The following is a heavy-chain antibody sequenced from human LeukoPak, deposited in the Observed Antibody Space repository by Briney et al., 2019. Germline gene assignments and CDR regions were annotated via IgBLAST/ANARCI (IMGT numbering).Heavy chain of an antibody. CDR2: IYYSGTT. CDR1: VGSISFYY. V-gene: IGHV4-59*01. Sequence: SETLSLTCTVSVGSISFYYWSWIRQPPGKGLHWIGDIYYSGTTNYNPSLRSRVTISIDTSKNQFSLKLSSVTAADTAVYYSARGSGSYRNRFDPWGQGTLVTVSS. D-gene: IGHD1-26*01. J-gene: IGHJ5*02. CDR3: ARGSGSYRNRFDP.